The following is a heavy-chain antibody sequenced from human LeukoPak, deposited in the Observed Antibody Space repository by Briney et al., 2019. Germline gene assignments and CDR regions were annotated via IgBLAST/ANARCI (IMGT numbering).Heavy chain of an antibody. Sequence: SQTLSLTCALSGDSVSSNSAAWNWLRQSPSRGLEWLGRTYYRSKLYNDYAVSVKSRITINPDTSKNQFSLQLNSVTPEDTAVYYCARDYSGHSSSWYPYYYYYGMDVWGQGTTVTVSS. J-gene: IGHJ6*02. CDR2: TYYRSKLYN. CDR1: GDSVSSNSAA. CDR3: ARDYSGHSSSWYPYYYYYGMDV. V-gene: IGHV6-1*01. D-gene: IGHD6-13*01.